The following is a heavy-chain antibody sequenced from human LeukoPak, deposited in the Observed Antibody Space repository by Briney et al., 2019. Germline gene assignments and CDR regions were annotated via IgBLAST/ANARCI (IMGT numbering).Heavy chain of an antibody. Sequence: SETLSLTCTVSGGSISSYYWSWIRQPPGKGLERIGYIYYSGSTNYNPSLKSRVTISVDTSKNQFSLKLSSVTAADTAVYYCARHGGSYSSGAFDIWGQGTMVTVSS. CDR1: GGSISSYY. CDR3: ARHGGSYSSGAFDI. V-gene: IGHV4-59*08. CDR2: IYYSGST. J-gene: IGHJ3*02. D-gene: IGHD1-26*01.